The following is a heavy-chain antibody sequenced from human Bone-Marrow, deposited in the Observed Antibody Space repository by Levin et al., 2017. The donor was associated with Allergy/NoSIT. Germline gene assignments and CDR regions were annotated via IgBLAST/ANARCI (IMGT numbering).Heavy chain of an antibody. V-gene: IGHV1-2*02. CDR1: GYGPRGYY. J-gene: IGHJ6*02. CDR3: STRGSSLGLAV. Sequence: VASVKVSCTASGYGPRGYYVHWVRHAPGQRPEWLGWINPKNGDTHYGQQLQGRLTMTRDTSMRTAHMELSRLRSDDTAVYYCSTRGSSLGLAVWGLGTPVTVSS. D-gene: IGHD6-13*01. CDR2: INPKNGDT.